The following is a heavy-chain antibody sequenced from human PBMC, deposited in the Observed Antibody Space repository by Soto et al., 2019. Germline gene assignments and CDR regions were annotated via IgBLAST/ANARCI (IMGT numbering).Heavy chain of an antibody. D-gene: IGHD2-2*01. CDR3: AKDLYCSSTSCNPLSTGFGP. V-gene: IGHV3-74*01. J-gene: IGHJ5*02. CDR1: GFTFSNYG. CDR2: INSDGRTT. Sequence: GGSLRLSCSASGFTFSNYGIHWVRQAPGKGLVWVSRINSDGRTTYYADSVKGRFTISRDNSKNTLYLQMNSLRAEDTAVYYCAKDLYCSSTSCNPLSTGFGPWGQGTLVTVSS.